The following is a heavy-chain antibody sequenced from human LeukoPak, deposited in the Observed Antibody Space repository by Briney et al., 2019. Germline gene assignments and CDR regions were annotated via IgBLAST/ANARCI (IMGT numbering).Heavy chain of an antibody. CDR1: AGTISSSSYY. CDR3: ARVGITIFGVVNYYFDY. CDR2: SYYSEST. J-gene: IGHJ4*02. V-gene: IGHV4-39*07. D-gene: IGHD3-3*01. Sequence: SETLSLNCTVSAGTISSSSYYWGWTGQPPGKGLGWNGNSYYSESTYYNPSLKSRVTISVDTSKHQFSLKLSSVTAADTAEYYCARVGITIFGVVNYYFDYWGQGTLVTVSS.